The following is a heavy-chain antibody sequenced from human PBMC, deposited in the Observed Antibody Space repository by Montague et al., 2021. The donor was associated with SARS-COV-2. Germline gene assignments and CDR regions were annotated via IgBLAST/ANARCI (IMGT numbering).Heavy chain of an antibody. CDR2: ISSSGYT. Sequence: SETLSLTCTVSGGSIRSSSFYWGWIRQPPGKGLEWIGSISSSGYTYYNPSLKSRVTIFVDTSKNQFSLKLGSVTAAGTAVYDCARDYDDYLDFWGQGNLVTVSS. CDR3: ARDYDDYLDF. D-gene: IGHD4-17*01. J-gene: IGHJ4*02. CDR1: GGSIRSSSFY. V-gene: IGHV4-39*01.